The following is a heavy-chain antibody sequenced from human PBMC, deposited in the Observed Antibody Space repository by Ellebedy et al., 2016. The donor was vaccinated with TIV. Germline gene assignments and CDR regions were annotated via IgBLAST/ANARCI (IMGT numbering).Heavy chain of an antibody. CDR1: GFTVSSSY. Sequence: PGGSLRLSCAASGFTVSSSYMTWVRQAPGKGLEWVSVVYSGGNTYYADSVKGRFTISRDNSKNTLSLEMNSLRVDDTAVYYCTGWRSGDPTWGQGTLVTVSS. D-gene: IGHD4-17*01. CDR3: TGWRSGDPT. CDR2: VYSGGNT. V-gene: IGHV3-53*01. J-gene: IGHJ5*02.